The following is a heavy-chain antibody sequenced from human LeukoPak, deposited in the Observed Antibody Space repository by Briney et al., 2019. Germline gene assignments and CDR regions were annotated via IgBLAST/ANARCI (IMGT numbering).Heavy chain of an antibody. CDR2: MNPNSGNT. J-gene: IGHJ4*02. D-gene: IGHD6-13*01. V-gene: IGHV1-8*03. CDR1: GYTFTSYD. CDR3: ARSTRSIAAAGLNY. Sequence: ASVKVSCKASGYTFTSYDINWVRQATGQGLEWMGWMNPNSGNTGYAQKFQGRVTITRNTSISTAYMELSSLRSEDTAVYYCARSTRSIAAAGLNYWGQGTLVTVSS.